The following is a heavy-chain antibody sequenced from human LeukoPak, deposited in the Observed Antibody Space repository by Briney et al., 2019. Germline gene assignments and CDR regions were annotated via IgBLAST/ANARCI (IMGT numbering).Heavy chain of an antibody. D-gene: IGHD4-17*01. CDR3: ARDRDYAFDY. CDR1: GFTFSSYA. V-gene: IGHV3-23*01. Sequence: GGSLRLSCAASGFTFSSYAMSWVRQAPGKGLEWVSSISNSGGRTFYTDSVKGRFTISRDNAKNSLYLQMDSLRDEDTAVYYCARDRDYAFDYWGQGTLVTVSS. CDR2: ISNSGGRT. J-gene: IGHJ4*02.